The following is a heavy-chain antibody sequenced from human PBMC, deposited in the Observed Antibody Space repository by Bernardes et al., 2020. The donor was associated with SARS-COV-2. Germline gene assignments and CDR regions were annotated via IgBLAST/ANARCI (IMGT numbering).Heavy chain of an antibody. J-gene: IGHJ5*02. CDR3: AKGMITIFGVVASYNWFDP. D-gene: IGHD3-3*01. Sequence: GQSLLPSCAASGFTFRSYGLHWVRQAPGQGLEWVAVISYDGSNKYYADSVKGRFTISRDNSKNTLYLQMNSLRAEDTAVYYCAKGMITIFGVVASYNWFDPWGQGTLVTVSA. V-gene: IGHV3-30*18. CDR1: GFTFRSYG. CDR2: ISYDGSNK.